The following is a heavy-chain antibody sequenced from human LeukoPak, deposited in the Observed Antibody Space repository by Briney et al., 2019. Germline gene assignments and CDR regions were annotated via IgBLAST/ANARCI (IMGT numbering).Heavy chain of an antibody. V-gene: IGHV3-23*01. CDR3: AKVPQWLVGEPDY. CDR1: GFTFSSYA. CDR2: ISGSGGST. Sequence: GGSLRLSCAASGFTFSSYAMSWVRQAPGKGLEWVSAISGSGGSTYYADSVKGRLIISRDNSKNTLYLQMNSLRAEDTAVYYCAKVPQWLVGEPDYWGQGTLVTVSS. J-gene: IGHJ4*02. D-gene: IGHD6-19*01.